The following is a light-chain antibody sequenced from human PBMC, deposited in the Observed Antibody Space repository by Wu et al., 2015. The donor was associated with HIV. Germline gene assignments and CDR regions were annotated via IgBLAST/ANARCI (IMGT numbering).Light chain of an antibody. CDR1: QSVASNY. CDR3: QQRSNWLWT. Sequence: EIVLTQSPVTLSLSPGERATLSCRASQSVASNYLAWFQQKPGQAPRLLIHTASSRAPGVPARFRGSGAGTDFTLTIDSLEPEDFAVYYCQQRSNWLWTFGQGTKVEIK. V-gene: IGKV3D-20*02. CDR2: TAS. J-gene: IGKJ1*01.